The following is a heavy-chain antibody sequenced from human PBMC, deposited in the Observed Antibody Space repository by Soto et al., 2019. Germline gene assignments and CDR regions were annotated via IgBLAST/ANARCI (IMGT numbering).Heavy chain of an antibody. Sequence: PSETLSLTCTVSGGSISSSSYYWGWIRQPPGKGLEWIGSIYYSGSTYYNPSLKSRVTISVDTSKNQFSLKLSSVTAADTAVYYCARHVYDSSGSSFDYWGQGTLVTVSS. CDR2: IYYSGST. CDR3: ARHVYDSSGSSFDY. CDR1: GGSISSSSYY. V-gene: IGHV4-39*01. J-gene: IGHJ4*02. D-gene: IGHD3-22*01.